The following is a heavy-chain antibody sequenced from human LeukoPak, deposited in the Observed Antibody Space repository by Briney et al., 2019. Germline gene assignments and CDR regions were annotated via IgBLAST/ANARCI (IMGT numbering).Heavy chain of an antibody. D-gene: IGHD1-26*01. CDR1: GGSFSGYY. J-gene: IGHJ4*02. CDR3: ARHTPIVGATFFDY. Sequence: SETLSLTCAVYGGSFSGYYWSWIRQPPGKGLEWIGEINHSGSTNYNPSLKSRITISVDTSKNQFSLKLSSVTAADTAVYYCARHTPIVGATFFDYWGQGTLVTVSS. CDR2: INHSGST. V-gene: IGHV4-34*01.